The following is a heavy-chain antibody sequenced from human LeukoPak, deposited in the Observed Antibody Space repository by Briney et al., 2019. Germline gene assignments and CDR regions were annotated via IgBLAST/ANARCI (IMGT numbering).Heavy chain of an antibody. J-gene: IGHJ6*03. V-gene: IGHV3-48*02. Sequence: PGGSLRLSCAASGFTFSSYSMNWVRQAPGKGLEWVSYISSSSSIIYYADSVKGRFTISRDNAKNSLYLQMNSLRDEDTAVYYCARDRGEWLLYYYYYYMDVWGKGTTVTVSS. CDR2: ISSSSSII. D-gene: IGHD3-3*01. CDR1: GFTFSSYS. CDR3: ARDRGEWLLYYYYYYMDV.